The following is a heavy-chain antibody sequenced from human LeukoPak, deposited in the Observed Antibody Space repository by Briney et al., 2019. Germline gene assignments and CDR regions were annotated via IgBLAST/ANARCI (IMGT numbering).Heavy chain of an antibody. CDR2: IRSKANSYAT. V-gene: IGHV3-73*01. Sequence: GGSLRLSCAASGFTFSGSAMHWVRQAFGKGLEWVGRIRSKANSYATAYAASVKGRFTISRDDSKNTAYLQMNSLKTEDTAVYYCTRLSAAGTFGYWGQGTLVTVSS. D-gene: IGHD6-13*01. CDR1: GFTFSGSA. J-gene: IGHJ4*02. CDR3: TRLSAAGTFGY.